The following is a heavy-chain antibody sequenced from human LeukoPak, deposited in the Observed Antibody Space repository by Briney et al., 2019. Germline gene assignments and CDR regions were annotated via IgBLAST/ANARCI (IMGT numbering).Heavy chain of an antibody. J-gene: IGHJ4*02. CDR3: ARQKGGGSDLPHFDY. CDR1: GYSFTSYW. Sequence: GESLKISCKGSGYSFTSYWIGWVRQIPGKGLEWMGIIYPRDSDTKYSPSLQGQVTISADKSLNTAYLHWSSLKASDTAMYYCARQKGGGSDLPHFDYWGQGALVTVSS. D-gene: IGHD2-15*01. CDR2: IYPRDSDT. V-gene: IGHV5-51*01.